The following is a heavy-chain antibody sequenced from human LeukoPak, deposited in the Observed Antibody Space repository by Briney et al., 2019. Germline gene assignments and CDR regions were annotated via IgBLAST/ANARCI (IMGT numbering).Heavy chain of an antibody. D-gene: IGHD6-13*01. CDR1: RGTFSSYA. CDR2: LIQIFGTA. J-gene: IGHJ5*02. Sequence: SSVTVSCKPSRGTFSSYAISWVRQAPGQGGEGMGRLIQIFGTANYPQKFQGRVPITTDESQGTAYLELRSLRSEDTAVYYCARDREIIAAGNWLDPWGQGTLVTVSS. V-gene: IGHV1-69*05. CDR3: ARDREIIAAGNWLDP.